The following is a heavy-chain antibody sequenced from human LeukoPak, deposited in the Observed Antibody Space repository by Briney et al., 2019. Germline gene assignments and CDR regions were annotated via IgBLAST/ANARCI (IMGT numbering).Heavy chain of an antibody. J-gene: IGHJ4*02. CDR1: GGSISSYY. CDR3: ARTASRGWYYFDY. Sequence: SETLSLTCTVSGGSISSYYWSWIRQPPGKGLEWIGYIYTSGSTNYNPSLKSRVTISVDTSKNQFSLKLSSVTAADTVVYYCARTASRGWYYFDYWGQGTLVTVSS. D-gene: IGHD6-19*01. CDR2: IYTSGST. V-gene: IGHV4-4*09.